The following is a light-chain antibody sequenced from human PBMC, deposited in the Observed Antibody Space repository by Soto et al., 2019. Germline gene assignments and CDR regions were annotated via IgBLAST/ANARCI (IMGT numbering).Light chain of an antibody. V-gene: IGKV3-15*01. CDR3: QQYHNWPLIT. CDR1: ESVSSH. Sequence: EIVLTQSPATLSVSLGERATLSCRASESVSSHLAWYQQKPGQAPRLLVYGASTTATGIPARFSGSGSGTDFTLTISSLQSEDFAVYYCQQYHNWPLITFGQGTRLRIK. CDR2: GAS. J-gene: IGKJ5*01.